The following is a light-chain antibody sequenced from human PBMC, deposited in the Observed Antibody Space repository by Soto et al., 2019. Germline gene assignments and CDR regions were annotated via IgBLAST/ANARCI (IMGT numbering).Light chain of an antibody. J-gene: IGKJ5*01. CDR1: QNISNY. CDR2: YFS. V-gene: IGKV3D-20*01. Sequence: IVLTQSPATLSLSPGERATLSCRASQNISNYLICYQQKAVQSPRLVIYYFSNMSACIPARFSGSGSGTDFTLTISGLEPEDFAVYYCQQYDSSPPITFGQGTRLEIK. CDR3: QQYDSSPPIT.